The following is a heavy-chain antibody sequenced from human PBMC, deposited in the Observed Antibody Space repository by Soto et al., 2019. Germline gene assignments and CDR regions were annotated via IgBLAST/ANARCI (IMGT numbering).Heavy chain of an antibody. Sequence: TLYLTCTVSDGSISSSSYYWGLIRQPQGNGLEWIGSINHSGSTNYNPSLKSRVTISVDTSKNQFSLKLSSVTAADTAVYYCARGGRKDTASDYYYGMDVWGQGTTVTVSS. V-gene: IGHV4-39*07. CDR3: ARGGRKDTASDYYYGMDV. D-gene: IGHD5-18*01. CDR2: INHSGST. J-gene: IGHJ6*02. CDR1: DGSISSSSYY.